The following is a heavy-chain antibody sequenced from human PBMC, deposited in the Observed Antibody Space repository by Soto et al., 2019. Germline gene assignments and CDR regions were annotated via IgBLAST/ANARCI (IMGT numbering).Heavy chain of an antibody. CDR1: GFTVSNTY. CDR2: IYTAGGT. V-gene: IGHV3-53*01. CDR3: ARALPVAKGGFDP. Sequence: GGSLRLSCAASGFTVSNTYMTWVRQPPGKGLECVSVIYTAGGTNYADSVKGRFIISRDNSKDTLYLQMNSLRAEDTAVYYCARALPVAKGGFDPWGQGTLVTVSS. D-gene: IGHD2-2*01. J-gene: IGHJ5*02.